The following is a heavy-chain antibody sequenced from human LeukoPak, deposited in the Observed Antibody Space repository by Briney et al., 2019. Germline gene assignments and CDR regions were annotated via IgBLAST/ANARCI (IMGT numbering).Heavy chain of an antibody. CDR1: GFTFSNAW. CDR2: IKSKTDGGTK. D-gene: IGHD4-17*01. Sequence: PGGSLRLSCAASGFTFSNAWMSWVRQATGKGEEWDGRIKSKTDGGTKEYDAQVKGRFTISRDDSKNTLYLQMNSLKSVDTAVYYCATDVLTTVSYGGQGTLVTVS. J-gene: IGHJ4*02. V-gene: IGHV3-15*01. CDR3: ATDVLTTVSY.